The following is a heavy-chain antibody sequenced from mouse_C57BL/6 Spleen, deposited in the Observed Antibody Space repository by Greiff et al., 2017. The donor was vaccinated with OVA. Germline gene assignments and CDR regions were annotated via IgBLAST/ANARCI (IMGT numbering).Heavy chain of an antibody. CDR3: ARGGMVTTYSIDY. CDR1: GYTFPRYW. CDR2: INPSNGGT. J-gene: IGHJ4*01. D-gene: IGHD2-2*01. Sequence: QVQLQHPGTELVKPGASVKLSCKASGYTFPRYWMHWVKQRPGQGLEWIGNINPSNGGTNYNEKFKSKATLTVDKSSSTAYMQLSSLTSEDSAVYYYARGGMVTTYSIDYWGQGTSVTVSS. V-gene: IGHV1-53*01.